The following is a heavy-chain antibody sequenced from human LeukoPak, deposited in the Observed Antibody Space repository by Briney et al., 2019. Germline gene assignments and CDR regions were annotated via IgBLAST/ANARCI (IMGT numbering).Heavy chain of an antibody. CDR2: ISYDGSDK. CDR1: GLTFSRYG. Sequence: GGSLRLSCTASGLTFSRYGMHWVRQAPGKGLEWVTFISYDGSDKYYADSVKGRFTISRDNSKDTLYLQMNSLRAEDMAIYYCASDGPSHDKDHWGQGTLVAVSS. J-gene: IGHJ4*02. V-gene: IGHV3-30*12. CDR3: ASDGPSHDKDH. D-gene: IGHD3-22*01.